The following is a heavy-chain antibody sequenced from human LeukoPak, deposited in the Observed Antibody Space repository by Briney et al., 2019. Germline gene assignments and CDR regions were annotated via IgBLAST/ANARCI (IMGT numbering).Heavy chain of an antibody. CDR3: ARRGDYGGTRPFDY. CDR2: VGSGGTTF. V-gene: IGHV3-48*03. CDR1: GFTFSAYE. J-gene: IGHJ4*02. Sequence: GGSLRLSCAASGFTFSAYEMNWVRQSPGKGLEWVSSVGSGGTTFYYADSVKGRFTISRDNAKNSLYLHMDSLRDGDTALYYCARRGDYGGTRPFDYWGQGTLVTVSS. D-gene: IGHD4-23*01.